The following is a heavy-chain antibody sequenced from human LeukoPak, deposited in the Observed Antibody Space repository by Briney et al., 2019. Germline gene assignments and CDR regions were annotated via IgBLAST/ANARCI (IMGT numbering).Heavy chain of an antibody. V-gene: IGHV4-59*01. CDR3: ARSGYSYDSAVYWNFDL. Sequence: SETLSLTCTVSGGSISSYYWTWIRQPPGKGLEWIGYVSYSGTTKYNPSLKSRATMSVDMSKNRLSLRLTSVTAADTAVYYCARSGYSYDSAVYWNFDLWGRGTLVTVSS. CDR2: VSYSGTT. D-gene: IGHD5-18*01. J-gene: IGHJ2*01. CDR1: GGSISSYY.